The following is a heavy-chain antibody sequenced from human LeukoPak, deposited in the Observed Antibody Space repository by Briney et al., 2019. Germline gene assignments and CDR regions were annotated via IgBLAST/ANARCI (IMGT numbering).Heavy chain of an antibody. Sequence: GGSLRLSCAASGFTFNTYSMSWVRQAPGKGLEWVSIISRASESIFYADSVKGRFTISRDNAKNSLYLQMNDLRAEDTAAYYCARGATDTTRWFGPWGQGTLVTVSS. CDR1: GFTFNTYS. CDR3: ARGATDTTRWFGP. CDR2: ISRASESI. J-gene: IGHJ5*02. V-gene: IGHV3-21*01. D-gene: IGHD1-26*01.